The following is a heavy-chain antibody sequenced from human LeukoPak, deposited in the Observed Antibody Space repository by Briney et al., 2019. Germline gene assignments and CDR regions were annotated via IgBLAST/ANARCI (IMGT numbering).Heavy chain of an antibody. CDR3: VRAGYTYGTLYF. Sequence: GGSLRLSCAASGFTFRDYWMTWVRQPPGKGLEWVADIKQDGGDKNYVDSVKGRFTISRDNAKNSLYLQMDSLRAEDTAVYYCVRAGYTYGTLYFWGQGTLVTVSS. CDR2: IKQDGGDK. D-gene: IGHD5-18*01. CDR1: GFTFRDYW. J-gene: IGHJ4*02. V-gene: IGHV3-7*01.